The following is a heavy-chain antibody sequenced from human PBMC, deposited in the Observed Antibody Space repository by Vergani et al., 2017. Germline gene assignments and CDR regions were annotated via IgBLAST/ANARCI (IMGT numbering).Heavy chain of an antibody. Sequence: EVQLVESGGGLVQPGRSLRLSCAASGFTFDDYAMHWVRQAPGKGLEWVSGISWNSGSIGYADSVKGRFTISRDNAKNSLYLQMNSLRAEDTALYYCAKDIECGSGWYGSFDYWGQGTLVTVSS. D-gene: IGHD6-19*01. CDR2: ISWNSGSI. CDR3: AKDIECGSGWYGSFDY. CDR1: GFTFDDYA. V-gene: IGHV3-9*01. J-gene: IGHJ4*02.